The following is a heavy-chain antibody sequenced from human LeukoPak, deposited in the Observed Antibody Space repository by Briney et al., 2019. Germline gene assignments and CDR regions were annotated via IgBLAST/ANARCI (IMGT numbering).Heavy chain of an antibody. J-gene: IGHJ4*02. CDR3: ARETDRYDSSGYYSY. Sequence: SVKVSCKASGGTFSSYAISWVRQAPGQGLEWMGRIIPIFGTANYAQKFQGRVTITTDESTSTAYLELSSLRSEDTAVYYCARETDRYDSSGYYSYWGQGTLVTASS. CDR1: GGTFSSYA. V-gene: IGHV1-69*05. D-gene: IGHD3-22*01. CDR2: IIPIFGTA.